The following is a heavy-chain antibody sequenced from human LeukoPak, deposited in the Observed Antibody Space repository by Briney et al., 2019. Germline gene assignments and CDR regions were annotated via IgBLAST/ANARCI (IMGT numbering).Heavy chain of an antibody. CDR2: IYDSGST. V-gene: IGHV4-34*01. J-gene: IGHJ5*02. Sequence: SETLSLTCAVYGGSFSGYYWSWTRQPPGKGLEWIGSIYDSGSTYYNPSLKSRVTISVDTSKNQFSLKLNSVTAADTAVYYCARHYGPWGQGTLVTVSS. CDR1: GGSFSGYY. CDR3: ARHYGP. D-gene: IGHD3-16*01.